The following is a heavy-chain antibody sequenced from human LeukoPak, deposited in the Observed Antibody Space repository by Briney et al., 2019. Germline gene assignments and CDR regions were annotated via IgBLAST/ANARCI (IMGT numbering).Heavy chain of an antibody. CDR2: IIPVLNIT. Sequence: SVKVSCNASGGTFSSSAITWVRQAPGQGLEWMGRIIPVLNITNYAQKFQGRVTITADTSTSTAYMELSSLRSEETAVYYCARDQGLTAPPPYGLDVWGQGTTVTVSS. CDR3: ARDQGLTAPPPYGLDV. V-gene: IGHV1-69*04. D-gene: IGHD5-18*01. CDR1: GGTFSSSA. J-gene: IGHJ6*02.